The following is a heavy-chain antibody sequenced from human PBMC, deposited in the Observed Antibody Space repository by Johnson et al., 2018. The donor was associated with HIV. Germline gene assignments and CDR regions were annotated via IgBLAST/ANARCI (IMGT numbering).Heavy chain of an antibody. CDR3: AKDERAGQWLVLAFDI. CDR2: ISYDGSNR. V-gene: IGHV3-30*04. Sequence: QVQLVESGGGVVQPGRSLRLSCAASGFTFSSYAMHWVRQAPGKGLEWVAVISYDGSNRYYTESVKGRFTISRDNSENTLYLQMNSLRAEDTAVYYCAKDERAGQWLVLAFDIWGQGTMVTVSS. D-gene: IGHD6-19*01. J-gene: IGHJ3*02. CDR1: GFTFSSYA.